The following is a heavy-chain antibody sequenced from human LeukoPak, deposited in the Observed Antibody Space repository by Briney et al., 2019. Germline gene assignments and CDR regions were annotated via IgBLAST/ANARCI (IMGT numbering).Heavy chain of an antibody. CDR1: GFTFSSYA. D-gene: IGHD3-10*01. CDR2: ISYDGSNK. J-gene: IGHJ6*03. Sequence: GRSLRLSCAASGFTFSSYAMHWVRQAPGKGLEWVAVISYDGSNKYYADSVKGRFTISRDNSKNTLYLQMNSLRAEDTAVYYCARGGYYGSGSYGTLYYYYMDVWGKGTTVTVSS. CDR3: ARGGYYGSGSYGTLYYYYMDV. V-gene: IGHV3-30*04.